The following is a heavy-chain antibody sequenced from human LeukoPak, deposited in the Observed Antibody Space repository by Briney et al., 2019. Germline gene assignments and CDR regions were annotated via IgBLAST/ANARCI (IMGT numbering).Heavy chain of an antibody. CDR1: GYTLTELS. V-gene: IGHV1-24*01. J-gene: IGHJ6*02. Sequence: GASVKVSCKVSGYTLTELSMHWVRQAPGKGLEWMGGFDPEDGETIYAQKFQGRVTMTEDTSTDTAYMELSSLRSEDTAVYYCATVGPLRRVQLERRAYYGMDVWGQGTTVTVSS. CDR2: FDPEDGET. D-gene: IGHD1-1*01. CDR3: ATVGPLRRVQLERRAYYGMDV.